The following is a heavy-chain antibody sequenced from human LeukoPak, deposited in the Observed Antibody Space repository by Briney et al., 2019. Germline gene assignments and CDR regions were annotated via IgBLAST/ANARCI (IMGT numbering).Heavy chain of an antibody. J-gene: IGHJ4*02. CDR1: GFTFSSYA. V-gene: IGHV3-23*01. D-gene: IGHD6-13*01. CDR3: AKDGRIAAAGTAGSGWPDY. Sequence: PGGSLRLSCAAPGFTFSSYAMSWVRQAPGKGLEWVSAISGSGGSTYYADSVKGRFTISRDNSKNTLYLQMNSLRAEDTAVYYCAKDGRIAAAGTAGSGWPDYWGQGTLVTVSS. CDR2: ISGSGGST.